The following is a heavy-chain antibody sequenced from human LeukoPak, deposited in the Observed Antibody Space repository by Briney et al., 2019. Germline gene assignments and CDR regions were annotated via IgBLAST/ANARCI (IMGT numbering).Heavy chain of an antibody. D-gene: IGHD6-19*01. V-gene: IGHV1-2*02. Sequence: ASVKVSCKASGYTFTGYYMHWVRQAPGQGLEWMGWINPNSGGTNYAQKFQGRVTMTRDTSISTAYMELSRLRSDDTAVYYCARDDRIAVAALDYWGQGTLVTVSS. CDR1: GYTFTGYY. J-gene: IGHJ4*02. CDR2: INPNSGGT. CDR3: ARDDRIAVAALDY.